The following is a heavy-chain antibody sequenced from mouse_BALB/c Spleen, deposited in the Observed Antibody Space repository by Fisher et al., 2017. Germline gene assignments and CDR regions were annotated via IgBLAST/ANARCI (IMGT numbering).Heavy chain of an antibody. D-gene: IGHD4-1*02. CDR3: ARFNWEAMDY. J-gene: IGHJ4*01. Sequence: KFKGKATLTVDKSSSTAYMQLSSLTSEDSAVYYCARFNWEAMDYWGQGTSVTVSS. V-gene: IGHV1-69*02.